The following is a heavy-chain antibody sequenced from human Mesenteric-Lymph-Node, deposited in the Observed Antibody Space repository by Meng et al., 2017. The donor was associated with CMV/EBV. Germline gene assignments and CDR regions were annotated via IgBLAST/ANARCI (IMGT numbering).Heavy chain of an antibody. J-gene: IGHJ6*02. D-gene: IGHD1-7*01. CDR3: ARDGGDDWNFDYYGLDV. CDR2: TYYRSKWYN. Sequence: SETLSLTCAISGVSVSSNSASWNWIRQSPSRGLQWLGRTYYRSKWYNDYAISVKSRITITPDTSKNQFSLQLNSVTPEDTAVYYCARDGGDDWNFDYYGLDVWGQGTTVTVSS. V-gene: IGHV6-1*01. CDR1: GVSVSSNSAS.